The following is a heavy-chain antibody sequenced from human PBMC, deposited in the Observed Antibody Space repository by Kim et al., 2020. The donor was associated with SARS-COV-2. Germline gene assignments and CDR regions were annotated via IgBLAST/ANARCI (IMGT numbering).Heavy chain of an antibody. J-gene: IGHJ5*02. CDR1: GFTFSGSA. V-gene: IGHV3-73*01. D-gene: IGHD2-15*01. CDR3: TIGYCSVGTCYPRFDP. CDR2: IKNKGNTYAT. Sequence: GGSLRLSCAASGFTFSGSALHWVRQASGKGLEWVGRIKNKGNTYATGYVASVKGRFTISRDDSKNTTYLQMNSLKSEDMAVYFCTIGYCSVGTCYPRFDPWGQGTLVSVSS.